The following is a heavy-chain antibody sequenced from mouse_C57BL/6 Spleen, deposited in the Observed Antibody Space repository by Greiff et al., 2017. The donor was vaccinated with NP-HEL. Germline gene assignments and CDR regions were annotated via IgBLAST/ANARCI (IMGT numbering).Heavy chain of an antibody. J-gene: IGHJ1*03. D-gene: IGHD1-1*02. CDR3: ARWWPWYFDV. CDR1: GYTFTDYN. CDR2: INPYNGGT. V-gene: IGHV1-18*01. Sequence: VQLKQPGPELVKPGASVKISCKASGYTFTDYNMDWVKQSHGKGLEWIGDINPYNGGTIYNQKFKGKATLTVDKSSSTAYMELRSLTSEDAAVYYCARWWPWYFDVWGTGTTVTVSS.